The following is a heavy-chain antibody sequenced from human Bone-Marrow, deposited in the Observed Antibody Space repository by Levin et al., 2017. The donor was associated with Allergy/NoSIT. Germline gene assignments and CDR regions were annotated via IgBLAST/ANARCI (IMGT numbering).Heavy chain of an antibody. CDR3: ARDLDYSNYYGMDV. CDR2: IDRSISSI. CDR1: GFTISDFS. Sequence: VASVKVSCAASGFTISDFSMNWVRQAPGKGLEWVSYIDRSISSIFYADSVKGRFTISRDKAKNSLYLQMNSLRAEDTAVYYCARDLDYSNYYGMDVWGQGTTVTVSS. V-gene: IGHV3-48*01. D-gene: IGHD4-11*01. J-gene: IGHJ6*02.